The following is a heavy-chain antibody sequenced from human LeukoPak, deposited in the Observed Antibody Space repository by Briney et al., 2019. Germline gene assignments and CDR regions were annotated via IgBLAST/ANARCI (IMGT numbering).Heavy chain of an antibody. CDR2: ISTYDDGR. V-gene: IGHV1-18*01. Sequence: ASVKVSCRGSGYTFTRYGISWVRQAPGDGLEWMGWISTYDDGRSNAQKFQGRVTLTTDISTNTAYMELTSLRSDDTAMYYCARHSDYDSSGYRGFDYWGQGTLVTVSS. CDR3: ARHSDYDSSGYRGFDY. J-gene: IGHJ4*02. CDR1: GYTFTRYG. D-gene: IGHD3-22*01.